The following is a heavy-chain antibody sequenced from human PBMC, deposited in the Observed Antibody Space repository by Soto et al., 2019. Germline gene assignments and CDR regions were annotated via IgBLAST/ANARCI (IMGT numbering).Heavy chain of an antibody. Sequence: SETLSLTCTVSGDSISSSYCYWGWLRQPPGKGLAWIGSIYNSGRTYYNPSPNSPVPISVDTSKNHSPLKLSSVTAADTAVYYCARHAVELRFGYYYGMDVWGQGTTVTVPS. J-gene: IGHJ6*02. D-gene: IGHD1-7*01. CDR3: ARHAVELRFGYYYGMDV. CDR1: GDSISSSYCY. CDR2: IYNSGRT. V-gene: IGHV4-39*01.